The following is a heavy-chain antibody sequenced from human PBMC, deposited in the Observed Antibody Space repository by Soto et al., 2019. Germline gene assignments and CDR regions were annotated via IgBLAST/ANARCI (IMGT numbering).Heavy chain of an antibody. Sequence: GASVKVSCKASGYTFTSYDINWVRQATGQGLEWKGWMNPNSGKKGYAQKFQGRVTMTRNTSISTAYMELSSLISEYTAVFYCARVGTIFSPRYYYYYMDVWGKGTTVTVSS. CDR1: GYTFTSYD. J-gene: IGHJ6*03. D-gene: IGHD3-3*01. CDR2: MNPNSGKK. CDR3: ARVGTIFSPRYYYYYMDV. V-gene: IGHV1-8*01.